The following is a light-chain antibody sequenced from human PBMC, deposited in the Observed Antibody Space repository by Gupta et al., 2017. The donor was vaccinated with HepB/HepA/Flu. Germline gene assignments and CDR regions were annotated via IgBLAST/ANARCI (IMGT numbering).Light chain of an antibody. CDR2: YND. CDR1: SSNVGRNN. V-gene: IGLV1-44*01. Sequence: QSVLTQSPSVSGTPGQRVTISRSGSSSNVGRNNVNWYQQLPGTAPKLLIYYNDERPSGVPDRISGSKSGTSASLAISGLQSEDEADYYCAAWDTSLNVVVFGGGTKLTVL. J-gene: IGLJ2*01. CDR3: AAWDTSLNVVV.